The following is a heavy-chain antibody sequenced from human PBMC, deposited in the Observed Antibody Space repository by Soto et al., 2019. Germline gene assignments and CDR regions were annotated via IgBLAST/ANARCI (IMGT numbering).Heavy chain of an antibody. V-gene: IGHV3-23*01. CDR2: ISGSGGST. Sequence: GGSLRLSCAASGFTFSSYAMSWVRQAPGKGLEWVSAISGSGGSTYYADSVKGRFTISRDNSKNTLYLQMNSLRAEDTAVYYCAKVVYYDILTGYHNRGHYMDVWGKGTTVTVSS. J-gene: IGHJ6*03. CDR1: GFTFSSYA. CDR3: AKVVYYDILTGYHNRGHYMDV. D-gene: IGHD3-9*01.